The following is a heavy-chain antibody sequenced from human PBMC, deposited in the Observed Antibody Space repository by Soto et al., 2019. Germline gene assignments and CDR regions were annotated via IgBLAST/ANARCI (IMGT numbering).Heavy chain of an antibody. CDR2: IYSDGDR. CDR1: GFSLSTSGVG. Sequence: QITLKESGPTLVKPTQTLTLTCTFSGFSLSTSGVGVGWIRQPPGKALEWLALIYSDGDRRYSPSLKSRLTITKGTSKNPVVLTMTNMEPVDTATYFCANRGQVGWYDYWGQGTLVTVSS. V-gene: IGHV2-5*02. J-gene: IGHJ4*02. CDR3: ANRGQVGWYDY. D-gene: IGHD6-19*01.